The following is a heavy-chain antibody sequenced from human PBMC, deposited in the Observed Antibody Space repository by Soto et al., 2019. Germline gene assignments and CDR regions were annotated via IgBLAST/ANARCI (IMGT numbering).Heavy chain of an antibody. CDR2: ISYSGST. Sequence: SETLSLTCTVSGGSISSYYWSWIRQPPGKGLEWIGYISYSGSTNYNPSLKSRVTILVDTSKNQFSLELSSVTAADTAVYYCAAISRCSGGSCYFWAFDIWGQGTMVTVSS. V-gene: IGHV4-59*01. CDR3: AAISRCSGGSCYFWAFDI. D-gene: IGHD2-15*01. CDR1: GGSISSYY. J-gene: IGHJ3*02.